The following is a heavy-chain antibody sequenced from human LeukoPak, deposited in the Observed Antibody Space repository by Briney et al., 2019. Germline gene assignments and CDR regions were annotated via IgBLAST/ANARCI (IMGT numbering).Heavy chain of an antibody. CDR1: GFTFSSYE. Sequence: GGSLRLSCAASGFTFSSYEMNWVRQAPGKGLAWLSYISSSGGAIYYADSVKGRFTISRDNAKNSLYLQMNSLRAEDTAVYYCASAGHYGDYYYYYMDVWGKGTTVTVSS. J-gene: IGHJ6*03. D-gene: IGHD4-17*01. CDR2: ISSSGGAI. CDR3: ASAGHYGDYYYYYMDV. V-gene: IGHV3-48*03.